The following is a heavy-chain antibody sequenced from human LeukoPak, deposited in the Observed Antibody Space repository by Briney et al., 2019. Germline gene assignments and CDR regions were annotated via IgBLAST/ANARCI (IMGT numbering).Heavy chain of an antibody. V-gene: IGHV3-66*01. Sequence: GGSLRLSCAASGFTVSSNYMSWVRQAPGKGLEWVSVIYSGGSTYYADSVKGRFIISIDNSKNTLYLQMNSLRAEDTAVYYCARVDYGDYGFDYWGQGTLVTVSS. CDR3: ARVDYGDYGFDY. CDR1: GFTVSSNY. J-gene: IGHJ4*02. D-gene: IGHD4-17*01. CDR2: IYSGGST.